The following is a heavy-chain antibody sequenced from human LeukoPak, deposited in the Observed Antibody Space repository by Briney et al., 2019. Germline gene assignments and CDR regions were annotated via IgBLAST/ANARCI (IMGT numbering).Heavy chain of an antibody. Sequence: GGSLRLSCAASGFTFSSYAMSWVRQAPGRGREWVSAISGSGGSTYYADSVKGRFTISRDNSKNTLYLQMNSLRAEDTAVYYCAKKLDQLLFDGIDYWGQGTLVTVSS. V-gene: IGHV3-23*01. CDR2: ISGSGGST. CDR3: AKKLDQLLFDGIDY. CDR1: GFTFSSYA. J-gene: IGHJ4*02. D-gene: IGHD2-2*01.